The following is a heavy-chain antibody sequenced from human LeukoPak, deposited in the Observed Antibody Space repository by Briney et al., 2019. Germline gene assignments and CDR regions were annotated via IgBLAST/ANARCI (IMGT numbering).Heavy chain of an antibody. D-gene: IGHD2-8*01. CDR1: GYSLTTYY. V-gene: IGHV1-46*01. CDR3: ARDYVDDIPMIKDY. Sequence: ASVKVSCKASGYSLTTYYMHWVRQAPGQGLEWMAIINPSGGSTNYAQKFQGRVTMTRDTPTNTVYMEMSSLRSEDTAVYYCARDYVDDIPMIKDYWGQGTLVTVSS. CDR2: INPSGGST. J-gene: IGHJ4*02.